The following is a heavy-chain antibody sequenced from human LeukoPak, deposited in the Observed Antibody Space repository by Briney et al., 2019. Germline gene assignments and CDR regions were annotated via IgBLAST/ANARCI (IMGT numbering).Heavy chain of an antibody. D-gene: IGHD5-18*01. J-gene: IGHJ3*02. CDR3: ARRRGYSYGYEAFDI. Sequence: SETLSLTCTVSGGSISSCNYCWGWIRQPPGKGLEWNGSIYYSGSTYYNPSLKSRVTIYVDTSKNQFSLKLSSVTAADTAVYYCARRRGYSYGYEAFDIWGQGTMVTVSS. CDR2: IYYSGST. V-gene: IGHV4-39*01. CDR1: GGSISSCNYC.